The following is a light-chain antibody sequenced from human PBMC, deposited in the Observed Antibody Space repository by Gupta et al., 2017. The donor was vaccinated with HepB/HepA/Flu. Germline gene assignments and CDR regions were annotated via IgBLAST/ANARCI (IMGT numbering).Light chain of an antibody. CDR3: QQYNLWPYT. CDR1: QFISTN. V-gene: IGKV3-15*01. CDR2: GAS. J-gene: IGKJ2*01. Sequence: EVGMTPSSSTGSVLPGERATLSCRASQFISTNFAWYQQKLGQAPRLLIYGASTRATGIPARFSGSGSGTDFTLTISSLQSEDFAVYYCQQYNLWPYTFGQGTKLEIK.